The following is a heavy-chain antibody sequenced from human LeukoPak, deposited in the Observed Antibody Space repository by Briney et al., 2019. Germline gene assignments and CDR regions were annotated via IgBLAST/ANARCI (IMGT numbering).Heavy chain of an antibody. D-gene: IGHD3-3*01. J-gene: IGHJ6*03. V-gene: IGHV3-7*01. CDR1: GFTFSTYW. CDR2: IKQAGSEK. Sequence: PGGSLRLSCAASGFTFSTYWMSWVRQAPGKGLEWVASIKQAGSEKYYVDSVKGRFTISRDNSKNKLYLQMNSLRAEDTAVYYCAKGSKEVLFTRDHYMDVWGKGTTVTISS. CDR3: AKGSKEVLFTRDHYMDV.